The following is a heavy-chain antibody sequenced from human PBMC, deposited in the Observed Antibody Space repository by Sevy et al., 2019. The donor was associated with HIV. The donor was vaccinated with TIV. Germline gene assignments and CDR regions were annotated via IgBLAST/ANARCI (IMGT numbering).Heavy chain of an antibody. CDR1: GFTFSDYY. V-gene: IGHV3-7*01. D-gene: IGHD2-21*01. J-gene: IGHJ4*02. CDR2: VNQDGSQK. CDR3: ARELWPGDY. Sequence: GGSLRLSCAASGFTFSDYYMGWVRQAPGKGLEWVANVNQDGSQKDYVGSVKGRFSVSRDNAKNSVYLQMNRLRVDDTGIYYCARELWPGDYWGQGTLVTVSS.